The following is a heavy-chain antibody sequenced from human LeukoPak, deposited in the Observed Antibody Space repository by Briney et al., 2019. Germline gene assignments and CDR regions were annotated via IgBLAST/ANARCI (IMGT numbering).Heavy chain of an antibody. V-gene: IGHV1-2*02. J-gene: IGHJ3*02. Sequence: ASVKVSCKASGHTFTSYDINWVRQAAGQGLEWMGWINPDTGGTKYAQKFQGRVTMTRDTSISTAYLELSRLRSDDTAIYYCARGSPHIVLMLYDHAFDIWGQGTMVTVSS. CDR2: INPDTGGT. CDR1: GHTFTSYD. D-gene: IGHD2-8*01. CDR3: ARGSPHIVLMLYDHAFDI.